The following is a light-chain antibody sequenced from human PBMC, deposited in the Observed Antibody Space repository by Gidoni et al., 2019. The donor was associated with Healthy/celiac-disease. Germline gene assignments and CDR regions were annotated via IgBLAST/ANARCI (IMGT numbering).Light chain of an antibody. CDR1: TLGDKY. CDR2: QDS. J-gene: IGLJ2*01. V-gene: IGLV3-1*01. CDR3: QAWDSSSVV. Sequence: SYELTQPPSVSVPPGRTASIPCSGDTLGDKYACWYQPKPGQSPVLVIYQDSKRPSGIPERFSGSNSGNTATLTLSGTQAMDEADYYCQAWDSSSVVFGGGTKLTVL.